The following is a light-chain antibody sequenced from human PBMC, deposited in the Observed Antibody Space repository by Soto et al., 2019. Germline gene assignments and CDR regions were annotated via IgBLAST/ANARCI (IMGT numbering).Light chain of an antibody. CDR1: ISDVGGYNY. CDR2: EVS. V-gene: IGLV2-14*01. J-gene: IGLJ1*01. Sequence: QCPLAQPASVSGSPGQSITIFCTGTISDVGGYNYVSWYQQHPGKAPKLMIYEVSNRPSGVSNRFSGSKSGNTASLTISGLQAEDEADYYCSSHTSSSILDVFGTGTKVTVL. CDR3: SSHTSSSILDV.